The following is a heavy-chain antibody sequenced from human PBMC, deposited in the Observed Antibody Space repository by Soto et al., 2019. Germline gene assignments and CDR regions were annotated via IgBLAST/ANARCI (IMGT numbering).Heavy chain of an antibody. J-gene: IGHJ4*02. V-gene: IGHV3-48*02. CDR2: ISSSSSTI. CDR1: GFTFSSYS. CDR3: ARELYSSSWYGERDFGY. Sequence: EVQLVESGGGLVQPGGSLRLSCAASGFTFSSYSMNWVRQAPGKGLEWVSYISSSSSTIYYADSVKVRFTISRDNAKNSLYLQMNSLRDEDTAVYYCARELYSSSWYGERDFGYWGQGTLVTVSS. D-gene: IGHD6-13*01.